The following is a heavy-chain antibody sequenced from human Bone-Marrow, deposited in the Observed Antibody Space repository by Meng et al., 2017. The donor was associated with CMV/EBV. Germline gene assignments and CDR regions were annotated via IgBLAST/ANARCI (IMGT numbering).Heavy chain of an antibody. CDR3: ARLGGGKYQLLYGSWEGNYFDY. J-gene: IGHJ4*02. Sequence: GESLKISCAASGFTFSSYEMNWVRQAPGKGLEWVSYISSSGSTIYYADSVKGRFTISRDNAKNSLYLQMNSLRAEDTAVYYCARLGGGKYQLLYGSWEGNYFDYWGQGTLVTVSS. V-gene: IGHV3-48*03. D-gene: IGHD2-2*02. CDR2: ISSSGSTI. CDR1: GFTFSSYE.